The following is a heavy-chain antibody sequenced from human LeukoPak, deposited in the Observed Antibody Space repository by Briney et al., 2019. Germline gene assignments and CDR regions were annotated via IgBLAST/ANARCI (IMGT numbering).Heavy chain of an antibody. CDR1: GGTFSSYA. D-gene: IGHD4-17*01. Sequence: ASVKVSCKASGGTFSSYAISWVRQAPGQGLEWMGWISAYNGNTNYAQNLQGRVTMTTDTSTSTAYMALRSLRSDDTAVYYCARVGGTTVTTLFPWGQGTLVTVSS. CDR2: ISAYNGNT. V-gene: IGHV1-18*01. CDR3: ARVGGTTVTTLFP. J-gene: IGHJ5*02.